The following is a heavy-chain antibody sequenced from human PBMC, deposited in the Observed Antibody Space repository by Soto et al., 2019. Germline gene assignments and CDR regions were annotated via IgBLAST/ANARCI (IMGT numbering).Heavy chain of an antibody. CDR1: GFRVSSSW. V-gene: IGHV3-74*01. D-gene: IGHD5-12*01. CDR3: ARGKTGYGNFDS. CDR2: ISPAGSST. Sequence: CGSLRLSCAACGFRVSSSWAHWVRQAPGKGLVWVSRISPAGSSTYYADSVRGRFTISKDTAKNTVYLQINSLGAEDAAVYYCARGKTGYGNFDSWAQGTLVTVSS. J-gene: IGHJ4*02.